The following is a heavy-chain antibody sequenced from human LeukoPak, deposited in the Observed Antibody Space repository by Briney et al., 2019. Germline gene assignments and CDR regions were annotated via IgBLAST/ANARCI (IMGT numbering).Heavy chain of an antibody. J-gene: IGHJ6*02. CDR1: GYTFTCYY. CDR2: INPNSGGT. D-gene: IGHD3-10*01. V-gene: IGHV1-2*02. CDR3: ARGHYYGSGSYTPYYYYGMDV. Sequence: ASVKVSCKASGYTFTCYYMHWVRQAPGQGLEWMGWINPNSGGTNYAQKFQGRVTMTRDTAISTAYMELSRLRSDDTAVYYCARGHYYGSGSYTPYYYYGMDVWGQGTTVTVSS.